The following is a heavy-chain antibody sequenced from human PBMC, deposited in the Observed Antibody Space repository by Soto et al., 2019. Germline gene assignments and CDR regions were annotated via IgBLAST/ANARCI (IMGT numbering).Heavy chain of an antibody. D-gene: IGHD4-17*01. Sequence: GGSLRLSCAASGFTFSSYSMNWVRQAPGKGLEWVSYISSSSSTIYYADSVKGRFTISRDNAKNSLYLQMNSLRAEDTALYYCAKGGAYYYYYYGMDVWGQGTTVTVSS. V-gene: IGHV3-48*01. J-gene: IGHJ6*02. CDR2: ISSSSSTI. CDR1: GFTFSSYS. CDR3: AKGGAYYYYYYGMDV.